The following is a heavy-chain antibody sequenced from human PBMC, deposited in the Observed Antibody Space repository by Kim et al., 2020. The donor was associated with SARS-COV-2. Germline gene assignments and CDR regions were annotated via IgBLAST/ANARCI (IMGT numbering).Heavy chain of an antibody. Sequence: SVKVSCKASGGTFSSYAISWVRQAPGQGLEWMGGIIPIFGTANYAQKFQGRVTITADESTSTAYMELSSLRSEDTAVYYCARGGNSGGWYFDYWGQGTLVTVSS. CDR2: IIPIFGTA. D-gene: IGHD2-21*02. V-gene: IGHV1-69*13. CDR1: GGTFSSYA. J-gene: IGHJ4*02. CDR3: ARGGNSGGWYFDY.